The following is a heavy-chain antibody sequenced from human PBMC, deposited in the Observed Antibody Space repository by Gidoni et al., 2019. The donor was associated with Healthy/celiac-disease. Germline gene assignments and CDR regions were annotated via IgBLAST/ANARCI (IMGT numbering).Heavy chain of an antibody. Sequence: QVQLQEPGPGLVKPSETLSPTGTASGASISCYYLSWIRQPPGKGLEWIVYIYYSGSTNYDPSLKSRVTISVDTSKNQFSLRLSSVTAADTAVYYCARGNCSSTSCYTYFDYWGQGTLVTVSS. CDR1: GASISCYY. D-gene: IGHD2-2*02. CDR2: IYYSGST. CDR3: ARGNCSSTSCYTYFDY. J-gene: IGHJ4*02. V-gene: IGHV4-59*01.